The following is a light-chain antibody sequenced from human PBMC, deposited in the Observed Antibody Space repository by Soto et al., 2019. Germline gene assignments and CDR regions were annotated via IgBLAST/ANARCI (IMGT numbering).Light chain of an antibody. CDR3: QDYGSSRT. CDR1: QSVSSSH. J-gene: IGKJ1*01. Sequence: EIVLTQSPGTLSLSPGERATLSCRASQSVSSSHLAWYQQKPGQAPRLLIYGASSRATGIPDRFSGSGSGTDFTLTISRLDPEDFAVYYCQDYGSSRTFGQGTTVEIK. CDR2: GAS. V-gene: IGKV3-20*01.